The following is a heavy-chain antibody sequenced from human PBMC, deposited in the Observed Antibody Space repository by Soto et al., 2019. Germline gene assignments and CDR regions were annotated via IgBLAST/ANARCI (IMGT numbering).Heavy chain of an antibody. CDR2: ISSGGGTT. CDR1: GFTFSSYA. D-gene: IGHD1-7*01. CDR3: EKRNYYYDC. V-gene: IGHV3-23*01. J-gene: IGHJ4*02. Sequence: WGSRRLSCAASGFTFSSYAMSWVRQAPGKGLEWVSAISSGGGTTDYADSVKGRLTISRDNSKNTLYLQMSSLRAEDTAVYYCEKRNYYYDCWGQEAMVTVSS.